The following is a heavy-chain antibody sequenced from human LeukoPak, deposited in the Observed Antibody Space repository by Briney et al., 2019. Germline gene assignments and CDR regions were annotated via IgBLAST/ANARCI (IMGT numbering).Heavy chain of an antibody. V-gene: IGHV3-11*04. D-gene: IGHD3-22*01. Sequence: GGSLRLSCAASGFTFSDYYMSWIRQAPGKGLEWVSYISSGGSMTDYADSVRGRFTISRDNAKNSLYLQMNSLRAEDTAVYYCAREQYFYESSGYYYRSGMDVWGQGTTVTVSS. CDR3: AREQYFYESSGYYYRSGMDV. CDR1: GFTFSDYY. CDR2: ISSGGSMT. J-gene: IGHJ6*02.